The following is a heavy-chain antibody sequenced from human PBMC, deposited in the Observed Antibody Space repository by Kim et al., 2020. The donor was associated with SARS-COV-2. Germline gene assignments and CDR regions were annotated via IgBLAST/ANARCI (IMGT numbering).Heavy chain of an antibody. Sequence: YTPSLKSRVTMSVDTSKNQFSLKLSSVTAADTAVYYCARATKPRYAFDIWGQGTMVTVSS. V-gene: IGHV4-4*07. CDR3: ARATKPRYAFDI. J-gene: IGHJ3*02.